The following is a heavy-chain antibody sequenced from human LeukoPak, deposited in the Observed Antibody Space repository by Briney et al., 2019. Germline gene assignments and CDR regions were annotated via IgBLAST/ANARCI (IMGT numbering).Heavy chain of an antibody. Sequence: GGSLRLSCAASGFTFDDYAIHWVRQAPGKGLEWVSSISSSSSYIYYADSVKGRFTISRDNAKNSLYLQMNSLRAEDTAVYYCARDHYSSSWLDPWGQGTLVTVSS. V-gene: IGHV3-21*01. CDR2: ISSSSSYI. J-gene: IGHJ5*02. CDR1: GFTFDDYA. D-gene: IGHD6-6*01. CDR3: ARDHYSSSWLDP.